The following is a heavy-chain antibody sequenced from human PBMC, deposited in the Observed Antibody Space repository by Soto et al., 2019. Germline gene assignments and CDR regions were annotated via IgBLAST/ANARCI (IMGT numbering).Heavy chain of an antibody. CDR2: INHSGST. CDR3: ARGLTPYYDFWSGLNWFDP. Sequence: SETLSLTCAVYGESFSGYYWGWIRQPPGKGLEGIGEINHSGSTNYNPALKSRYTISVDTCKNEFGLKLSSVTAADTAVYYCARGLTPYYDFWSGLNWFDPWGQGTLVTVSS. J-gene: IGHJ5*02. CDR1: GESFSGYY. V-gene: IGHV4-34*01. D-gene: IGHD3-3*01.